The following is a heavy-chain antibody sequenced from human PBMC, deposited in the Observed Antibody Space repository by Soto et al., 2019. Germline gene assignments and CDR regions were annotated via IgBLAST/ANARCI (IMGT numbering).Heavy chain of an antibody. Sequence: ASVKVSCKASGYTFTGYYMHWVRQAPGQGLEWMGWINPNSGGTNYAQKFQGWVTMTRDTSISTAYMELRRLRSDDTAVYYCARGTHSSSSVGSYNWFDPWGQGTLVTVSS. CDR1: GYTFTGYY. CDR2: INPNSGGT. D-gene: IGHD6-6*01. J-gene: IGHJ5*02. V-gene: IGHV1-2*04. CDR3: ARGTHSSSSVGSYNWFDP.